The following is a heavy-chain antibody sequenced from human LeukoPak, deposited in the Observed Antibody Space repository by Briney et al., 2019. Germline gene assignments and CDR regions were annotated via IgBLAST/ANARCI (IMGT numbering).Heavy chain of an antibody. D-gene: IGHD6-13*01. J-gene: IGHJ4*02. CDR1: GYSISSGYY. CDR2: IYHSGST. Sequence: SETLSLTCTVSGYSISSGYYWGWIRQPPGKGLEWIGSIYHSGSTYYNPSLKSRVTISVDTSKNQFSLKLSSVTAADTAVYYCARVNLYSSSWYVPYYFDYWGQGTLVTVSS. V-gene: IGHV4-38-2*02. CDR3: ARVNLYSSSWYVPYYFDY.